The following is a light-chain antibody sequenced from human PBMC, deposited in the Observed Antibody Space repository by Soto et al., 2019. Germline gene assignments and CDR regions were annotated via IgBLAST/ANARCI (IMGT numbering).Light chain of an antibody. CDR1: QAIRND. V-gene: IGKV1-6*02. Sequence: AIQMTQSPSSQSASVGDRVTITCRASQAIRNDLGWYQQKPGKAPKLLIYAASSLQSGVPSRFSGSGSGTDFTLTISSLQAEDFATCCCLQDYNYPPTFGQGTRREIK. J-gene: IGKJ5*01. CDR2: AAS. CDR3: LQDYNYPPT.